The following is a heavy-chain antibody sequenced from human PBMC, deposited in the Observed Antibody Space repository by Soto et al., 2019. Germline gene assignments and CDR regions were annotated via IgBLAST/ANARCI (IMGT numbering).Heavy chain of an antibody. CDR3: VRYGVAANY. D-gene: IGHD2-8*01. CDR1: GYTFTTYN. V-gene: IGHV1-8*01. CDR2: MNPNSGNT. Sequence: ASVKVSCKASGYTFTTYNINWVRQATGQGLEWMGWMNPNSGNTGYAQKFQDRITLTRATSITTAYMELSSLRSDDTAVYFCVRYGVAANYWGQGTLVTLSS. J-gene: IGHJ4*02.